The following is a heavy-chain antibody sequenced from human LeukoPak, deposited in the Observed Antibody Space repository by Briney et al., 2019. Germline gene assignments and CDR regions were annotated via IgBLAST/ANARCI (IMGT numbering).Heavy chain of an antibody. CDR1: GGSISSGGYS. J-gene: IGHJ4*02. CDR3: ARVGLGETAFDY. V-gene: IGHV4-30-2*01. D-gene: IGHD3-16*01. Sequence: SETLSLTCAVSGGSISSGGYSWSWIRQPPGKGLEWIGYIYHSGSTYYNPSLKSRVTISVDTSKNQFSLKLSSVTAADTAVYYCARVGLGETAFDYWGQGTLVTVSS. CDR2: IYHSGST.